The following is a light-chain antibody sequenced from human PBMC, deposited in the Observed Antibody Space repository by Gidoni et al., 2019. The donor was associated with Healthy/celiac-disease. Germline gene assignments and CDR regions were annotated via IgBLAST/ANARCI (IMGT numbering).Light chain of an antibody. CDR2: AAS. Sequence: DIKMTQSPSSLSASVGDRVTITFRASQSISSYLNWYQQKPGKSPKLLIYAASSLQSGFPSRFSGSGSGTDFTLTISRLQPEDFATYYCQQRYSTPRTFXXXTKVEIK. CDR1: QSISSY. J-gene: IGKJ1*01. CDR3: QQRYSTPRT. V-gene: IGKV1-39*01.